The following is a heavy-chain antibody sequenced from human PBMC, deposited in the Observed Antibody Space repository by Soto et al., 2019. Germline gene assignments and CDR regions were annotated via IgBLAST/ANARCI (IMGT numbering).Heavy chain of an antibody. D-gene: IGHD3-22*01. V-gene: IGHV1-69*06. Sequence: SVKVSCKASGGTFSSYAISWVRQAPGQGLEWMGGIIPIFGTANYAQKFQGRVTITADKSTSTAYMELSSLRSEDTAVYYCAIRGGYSYGRYYYDSSGPDDYWGQGTLVTVYS. CDR3: AIRGGYSYGRYYYDSSGPDDY. J-gene: IGHJ4*02. CDR1: GGTFSSYA. CDR2: IIPIFGTA.